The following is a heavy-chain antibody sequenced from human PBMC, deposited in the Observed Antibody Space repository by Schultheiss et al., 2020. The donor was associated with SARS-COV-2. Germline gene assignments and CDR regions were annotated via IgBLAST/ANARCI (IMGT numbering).Heavy chain of an antibody. Sequence: GGSLRLSCAASGFTFSSYGMHWVRQAPGKGLEWVAVISYDGSNKYYADSVKGRFTISRDNSKNTLYLQMGSLRAEDMAVYYCARAVVVGAYAPIDYWGQGTLVTVSS. V-gene: IGHV3-30*03. CDR2: ISYDGSNK. J-gene: IGHJ4*02. CDR3: ARAVVVGAYAPIDY. CDR1: GFTFSSYG. D-gene: IGHD2-15*01.